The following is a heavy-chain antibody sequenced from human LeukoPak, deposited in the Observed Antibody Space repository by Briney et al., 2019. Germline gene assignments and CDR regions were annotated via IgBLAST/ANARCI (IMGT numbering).Heavy chain of an antibody. D-gene: IGHD3-22*01. CDR3: ARDSKPRYYYDSSGYGEQDWFDP. CDR1: GFTFSSYG. Sequence: PGGSLRLSCAASGFTFSSYGMSWVRQAPGKGLEWVSYISSSSSTIYYADSVKGRFTISRDNAKNSLYLQMNSLRAEDTAVYYCARDSKPRYYYDSSGYGEQDWFDPWGQGTLVTVSS. CDR2: ISSSSSTI. J-gene: IGHJ5*02. V-gene: IGHV3-48*01.